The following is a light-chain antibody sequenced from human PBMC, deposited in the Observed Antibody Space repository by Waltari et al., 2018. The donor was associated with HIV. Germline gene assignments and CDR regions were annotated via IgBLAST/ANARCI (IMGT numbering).Light chain of an antibody. V-gene: IGKV3D-15*01. CDR2: GAS. CDR1: QSVSSK. CDR3: QQYYKWPLT. Sequence: EIVMLQSPATLSVSPGERATLSCRAIQSVSSKLAWYQQKPGQAPRLLIYGASTRSTGIPGRFSGSESGTEFILTISSLQSEDCAVYYCQQYYKWPLTFGQGTRLEIK. J-gene: IGKJ5*01.